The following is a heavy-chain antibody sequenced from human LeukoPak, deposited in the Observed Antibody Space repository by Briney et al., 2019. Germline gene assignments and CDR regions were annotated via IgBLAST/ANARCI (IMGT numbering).Heavy chain of an antibody. D-gene: IGHD3-22*01. CDR3: ARDRTSYYDSSGYHWAY. J-gene: IGHJ4*02. CDR1: GGTFSSYA. Sequence: SVKVSCKASGGTFSSYAISWVRQAPGQGLEWMGGIIPIFGTANYAQKFQGRVTITADKSTSTAYMELSSLRSEDTAVYYCARDRTSYYDSSGYHWAYWGQGTLVTVSS. V-gene: IGHV1-69*06. CDR2: IIPIFGTA.